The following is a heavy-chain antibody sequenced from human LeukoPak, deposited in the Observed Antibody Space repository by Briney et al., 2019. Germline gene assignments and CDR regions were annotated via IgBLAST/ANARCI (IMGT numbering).Heavy chain of an antibody. Sequence: PKASVKVSCKASGYTFTSYYMHWVRQAPGQGLEWMGWISAYNGNTNYAQKLQGRVTMTTDTSTSTAYMELRSLRSDDTAVYYCARRHGGNVEYYYMDVWGKGTTVTVSS. V-gene: IGHV1-18*04. J-gene: IGHJ6*03. CDR2: ISAYNGNT. CDR3: ARRHGGNVEYYYMDV. D-gene: IGHD4-23*01. CDR1: GYTFTSYY.